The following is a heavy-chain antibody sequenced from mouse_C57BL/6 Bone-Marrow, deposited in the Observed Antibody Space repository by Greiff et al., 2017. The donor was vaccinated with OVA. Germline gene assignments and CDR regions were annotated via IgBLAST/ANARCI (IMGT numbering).Heavy chain of an antibody. CDR3: ARVAWYFDV. CDR2: IYPRSGNT. CDR1: GYTFTSYG. Sequence: VQLVESGAELARPGASVKLSCKASGYTFTSYGISWVKQRTGQGLGWIGEIYPRSGNTYYNEKFKGKATLTADKSSSTAYMELRSLTSEDSAVYFCARVAWYFDVWGTGTTVTVSS. J-gene: IGHJ1*03. V-gene: IGHV1-81*01.